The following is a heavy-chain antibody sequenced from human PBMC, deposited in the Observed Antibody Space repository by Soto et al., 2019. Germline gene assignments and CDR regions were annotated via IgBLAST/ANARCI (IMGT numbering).Heavy chain of an antibody. CDR1: GGTFSSYT. CDR3: ARDLPRYWSSNSCYAPDDDFDI. J-gene: IGHJ3*02. V-gene: IGHV1-69*04. D-gene: IGHD2-2*01. Sequence: GASLTISCKPSGGTFSSYTITWVRQAPGQGLEGMGRIIPILGIANYGQKLQGRVTITADKSTTTAYMERSSLRSEDTAVYYCARDLPRYWSSNSCYAPDDDFDIWGQRTMVTVS. CDR2: IIPILGIA.